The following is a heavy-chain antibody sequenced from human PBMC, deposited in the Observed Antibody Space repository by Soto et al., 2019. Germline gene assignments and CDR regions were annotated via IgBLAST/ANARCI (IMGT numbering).Heavy chain of an antibody. CDR2: INPTDGST. D-gene: IGHD3-16*01. CDR1: GYTFTDYY. V-gene: IGHV1-46*01. CDR3: ARDPRGTASRFDY. Sequence: QVQLVQSGAEVKKPGASVKVACTASGYTFTDYYIHCVRQAPGQGLEWMGIINPTDGSTSYPQKFQDRVTMTRDTSTSSVYMELSSLTSEDTAIYYCARDPRGTASRFDYWGQGTLVTVSS. J-gene: IGHJ4*02.